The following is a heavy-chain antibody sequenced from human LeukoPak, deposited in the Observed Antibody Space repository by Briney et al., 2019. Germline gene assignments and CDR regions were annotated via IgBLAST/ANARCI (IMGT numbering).Heavy chain of an antibody. CDR2: IYHTGST. CDR1: GGSISSYY. CDR3: ARDFPAQPLKAAAGEGSDY. D-gene: IGHD6-13*01. V-gene: IGHV4-59*01. J-gene: IGHJ4*02. Sequence: KPSETLSLTCTVSGGSISSYYWSWIRQPPGKGLEWIGYIYHTGSTSYNPSLKGRVTISVDTSKNQFSLKLSSVTAADTAVYYCARDFPAQPLKAAAGEGSDYWGQGTLVTVSS.